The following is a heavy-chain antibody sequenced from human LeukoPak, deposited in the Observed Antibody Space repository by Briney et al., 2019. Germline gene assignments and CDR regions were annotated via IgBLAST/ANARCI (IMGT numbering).Heavy chain of an antibody. Sequence: SETLSLTCTVSGGSISSSNYYWGWIRQPPGKGLEWIGSIYYSGSTYYNPSLKSRVTISVDTSKNQFSLKLSSVTAADTAVYYCAREDAQEGTNAFDIWGQGTMVTVSS. V-gene: IGHV4-39*07. CDR2: IYYSGST. CDR1: GGSISSSNYY. J-gene: IGHJ3*02. D-gene: IGHD2-2*01. CDR3: AREDAQEGTNAFDI.